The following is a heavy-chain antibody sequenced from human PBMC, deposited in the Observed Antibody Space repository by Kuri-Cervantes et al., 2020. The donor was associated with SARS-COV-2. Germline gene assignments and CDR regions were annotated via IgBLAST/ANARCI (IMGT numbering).Heavy chain of an antibody. J-gene: IGHJ6*02. CDR3: ARSIAAPYGDYYYYYGMDV. CDR2: IIPIFGTT. D-gene: IGHD6-6*01. Sequence: SVKVSCKASGGTFSSYTISWVRQAPGQGLEWMGGIIPIFGTTNYAQKFQGRVTIIADKSTSTAYMELSSLRSEDTAVYYCARSIAAPYGDYYYYYGMDVWGQGTMVTVSS. V-gene: IGHV1-69*06. CDR1: GGTFSSYT.